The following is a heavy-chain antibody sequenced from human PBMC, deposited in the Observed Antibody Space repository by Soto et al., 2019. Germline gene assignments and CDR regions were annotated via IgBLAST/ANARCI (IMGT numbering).Heavy chain of an antibody. V-gene: IGHV1-69*02. Sequence: QVQLVQSGAEVKKPGSSVKVSCKASGGTFSSYTISWVRQAPGQGPEWMGRIIPILGIANYAQKFQGRVTITADKSTSTAYMELSSLRAEDTAVYYCAREYGDEITGYYYYMDVWGKGTTVTVSS. CDR3: AREYGDEITGYYYYMDV. CDR1: GGTFSSYT. D-gene: IGHD4-17*01. CDR2: IIPILGIA. J-gene: IGHJ6*03.